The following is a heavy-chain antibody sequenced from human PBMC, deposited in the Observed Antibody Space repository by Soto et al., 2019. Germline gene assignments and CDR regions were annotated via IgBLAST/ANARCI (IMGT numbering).Heavy chain of an antibody. D-gene: IGHD5-12*01. J-gene: IGHJ4*02. CDR2: IYPGDSDT. Sequence: GESLKISCKGSGSSFNNYWIGWVRQMPGKGLEWMGIIYPGDSDTRYSPSFRGQVTISADKSISSAYLQWSSLKASDTAMYYCARQDGYALYYFDSWGQGTLVTVSS. CDR1: GSSFNNYW. V-gene: IGHV5-51*01. CDR3: ARQDGYALYYFDS.